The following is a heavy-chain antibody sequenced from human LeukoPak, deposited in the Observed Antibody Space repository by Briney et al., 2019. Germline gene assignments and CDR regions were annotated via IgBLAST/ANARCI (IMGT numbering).Heavy chain of an antibody. CDR3: AHRQHYYGSGSYLLWFDP. CDR1: GFSLSTRGVG. J-gene: IGHJ5*02. Sequence: ESGPTLLHPTPILTLTCTFSGFSLSTRGVGVGWIRQPPGKALEWLTLIYWNDDKRYSPSLKSRLTITKDTSKNQVVLTMTNMDPVDTSTYYCAHRQHYYGSGSYLLWFDPWGQGTLVTVSS. V-gene: IGHV2-5*01. CDR2: IYWNDDK. D-gene: IGHD3-10*01.